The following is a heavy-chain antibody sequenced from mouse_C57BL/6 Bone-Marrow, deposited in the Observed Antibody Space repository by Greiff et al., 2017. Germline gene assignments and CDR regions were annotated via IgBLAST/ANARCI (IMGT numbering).Heavy chain of an antibody. CDR1: GYTFTSYW. CDR2: IHPSDSDT. CDR3: AIYGIYYDYDGDYYAMDY. D-gene: IGHD2-4*01. Sequence: QVQLQQPGAELVKPGASVKVSCKASGYTFTSYWMHWVKQRPGQGLEWIGRIHPSDSDTNYNQKFKGEATLTVDKSSSTAYMQLSSLTSEDSAVYYCAIYGIYYDYDGDYYAMDYWGQGTSVTVSS. J-gene: IGHJ4*01. V-gene: IGHV1-74*01.